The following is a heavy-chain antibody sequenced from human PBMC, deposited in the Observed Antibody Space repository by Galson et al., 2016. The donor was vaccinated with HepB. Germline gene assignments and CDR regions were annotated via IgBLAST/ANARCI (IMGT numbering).Heavy chain of an antibody. J-gene: IGHJ4*02. Sequence: SLRLSCAASGFTFSNYAMHWVRQAPGKGLEWVAVISYDGDNKYYADSVDGRFTISRDNSKNTLHLQMNSLRTEDTALYYCARDSSGWYGYFDYWGQGTLVTVSS. CDR3: ARDSSGWYGYFDY. CDR1: GFTFSNYA. CDR2: ISYDGDNK. D-gene: IGHD6-19*01. V-gene: IGHV3-30-3*01.